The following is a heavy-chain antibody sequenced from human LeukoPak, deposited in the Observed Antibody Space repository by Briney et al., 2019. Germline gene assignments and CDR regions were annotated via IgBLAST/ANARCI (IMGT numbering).Heavy chain of an antibody. D-gene: IGHD6-19*01. CDR1: GGSISSSSYY. CDR2: IYYSGST. J-gene: IGHJ5*02. V-gene: IGHV4-31*03. Sequence: SETLSLTCTVSGGSISSSSYYWSWIRQHPGKGLEWIGYIYYSGSTYYNPSLKSRVTISVDTSKNQFSLKLSSVTAADTAVYYCARERGYSSGWYNWFDPWGQGTLVTVSS. CDR3: ARERGYSSGWYNWFDP.